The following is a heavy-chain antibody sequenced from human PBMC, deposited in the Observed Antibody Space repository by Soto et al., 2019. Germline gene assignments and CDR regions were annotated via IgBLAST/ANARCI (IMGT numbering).Heavy chain of an antibody. CDR2: IYYSGST. J-gene: IGHJ6*02. V-gene: IGHV4-59*01. CDR3: ARLYYYDSSGYYSADYYYYGMDV. CDR1: GVTIRSYY. D-gene: IGHD3-22*01. Sequence: SETLSLTCNVSGVTIRSYYWSWIRQPTGKGLERFGYIYYSGSTNYNPSLKSRVTISVDTSKNQFSLKLSSVTAADTAVYYCARLYYYDSSGYYSADYYYYGMDVWGQGTTVTVSS.